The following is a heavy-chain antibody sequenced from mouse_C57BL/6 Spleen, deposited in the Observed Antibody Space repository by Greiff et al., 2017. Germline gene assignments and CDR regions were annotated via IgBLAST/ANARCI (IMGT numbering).Heavy chain of an antibody. CDR2: IDPSDSYT. D-gene: IGHD2-13*01. CDR3: ARSAGDAEGFAY. J-gene: IGHJ3*01. CDR1: GYTFTSYW. V-gene: IGHV1-69*01. Sequence: QVQLQQPGAELVMPGASVKLSCKASGYTFTSYWMHWVKQRPGQGLEWIGEIDPSDSYTNYNQKFKGKATLTVDKSSSTAYMQLRSLTSEDSAVYYCARSAGDAEGFAYWGQGTLVTVSA.